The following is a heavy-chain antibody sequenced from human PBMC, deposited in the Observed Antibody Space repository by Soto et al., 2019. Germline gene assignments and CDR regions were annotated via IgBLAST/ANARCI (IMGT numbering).Heavy chain of an antibody. Sequence: GGSLRLSCAASGFTFSSYAMHWVRQAPGKGLEYVSAISSNGASTYYANSEKGRFTITRDNSKNTLYLQMGSLRAEDMAVYYCARGARWLDGAFDIWGQGTMVTVSS. CDR1: GFTFSSYA. CDR3: ARGARWLDGAFDI. CDR2: ISSNGAST. J-gene: IGHJ3*02. V-gene: IGHV3-64*01. D-gene: IGHD5-12*01.